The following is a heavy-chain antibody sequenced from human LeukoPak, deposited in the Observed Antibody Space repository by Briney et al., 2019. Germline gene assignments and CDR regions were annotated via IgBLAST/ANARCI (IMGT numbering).Heavy chain of an antibody. CDR1: GCTLISYD. D-gene: IGHD2-15*01. CDR2: MNPNSGNT. CDR3: AREMVVAANFDY. J-gene: IGHJ4*02. V-gene: IGHV1-8*01. Sequence: GSVKVSCQACGCTLISYDINGVGPATGRGVAGMGGMNPNSGNTGYALKIHGRVTMTRNTSISTAYMELSSLRSEDTAVYYCAREMVVAANFDYWGQGTLVTVSS.